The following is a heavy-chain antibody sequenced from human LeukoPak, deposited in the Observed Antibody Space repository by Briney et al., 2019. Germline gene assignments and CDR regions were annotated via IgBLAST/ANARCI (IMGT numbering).Heavy chain of an antibody. J-gene: IGHJ4*02. Sequence: ASVKVSCKAPGYTFTGYYMHWVRQAPGQGLEWMGWINPNSGGTNYAQKFQGRVTMTRDTSISTAYMELSRLRSDDTAVYYCARVCPDYYGSGSYYPYDYWGQGTLVTVSS. V-gene: IGHV1-2*02. CDR3: ARVCPDYYGSGSYYPYDY. D-gene: IGHD3-10*01. CDR2: INPNSGGT. CDR1: GYTFTGYY.